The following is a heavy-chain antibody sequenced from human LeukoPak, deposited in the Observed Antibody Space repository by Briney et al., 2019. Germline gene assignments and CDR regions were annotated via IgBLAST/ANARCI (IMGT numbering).Heavy chain of an antibody. Sequence: GGSLRLSCAGSRFSVSGNYITWVRQAPGEGLEWVSVTYSDGTTFYADSVKGRFTISRDSSKNTLFIQMNSLRVEDTAVYYCAGDPGLRNGMDIWGQGTTVTVSS. D-gene: IGHD2-8*01. J-gene: IGHJ6*02. CDR3: AGDPGLRNGMDI. CDR1: RFSVSGNY. V-gene: IGHV3-66*02. CDR2: TYSDGTT.